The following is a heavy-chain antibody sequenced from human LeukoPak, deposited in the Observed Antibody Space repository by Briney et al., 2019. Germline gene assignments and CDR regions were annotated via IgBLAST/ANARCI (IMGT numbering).Heavy chain of an antibody. CDR2: IDPSSTYI. V-gene: IGHV3-21*01. D-gene: IGHD2-2*01. CDR3: ARAPTVLVGYCSSSSCQADY. Sequence: GGSLRLSCAASGFTFRSYSMNWVRQTPGKGLEWVSAIDPSSTYIYYADSVKGRFTISRDNAENSLYLQMNSLRVEDTAVYYCARAPTVLVGYCSSSSCQADYWGQGTLVTVSS. J-gene: IGHJ4*02. CDR1: GFTFRSYS.